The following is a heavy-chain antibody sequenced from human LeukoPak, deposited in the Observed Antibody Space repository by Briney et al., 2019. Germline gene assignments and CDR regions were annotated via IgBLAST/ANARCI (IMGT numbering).Heavy chain of an antibody. CDR3: AKGPGSMIVVIIDY. V-gene: IGHV3-23*01. CDR1: GFTFSSYA. J-gene: IGHJ4*02. Sequence: GGSLRLSCAASGFTFSSYAMSWVRQAPGKGLEWVSAISGSGVSTYFADSVKGRFTISRDNSKNTLYLQMNSLRAEDTAVYYCAKGPGSMIVVIIDYWGQGPLVTVSS. CDR2: ISGSGVST. D-gene: IGHD3-22*01.